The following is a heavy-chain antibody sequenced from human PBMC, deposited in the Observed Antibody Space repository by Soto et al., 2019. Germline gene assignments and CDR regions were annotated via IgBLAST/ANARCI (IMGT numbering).Heavy chain of an antibody. V-gene: IGHV4-31*03. J-gene: IGHJ4*02. CDR2: NYYSGSA. D-gene: IGHD3-22*01. CDR3: ARLFNYYDSSGYAEYYFDH. Sequence: QVQLQESGPGLVKPSQTLSLTCTVSGGSINSGGYCWSWIRQHPGKGLEWIGYNYYSGSANYNPSLKGRVTMPVDTSTNQFSLKLSSVTAADTAVYYCARLFNYYDSSGYAEYYFDHWGQGTLVTVSS. CDR1: GGSINSGGYC.